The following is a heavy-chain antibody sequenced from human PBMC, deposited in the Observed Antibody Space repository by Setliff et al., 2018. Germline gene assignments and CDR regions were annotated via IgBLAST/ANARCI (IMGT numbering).Heavy chain of an antibody. CDR1: GGSISSSSYY. CDR2: IYYSGST. V-gene: IGHV4-39*01. J-gene: IGHJ6*02. CDR3: ARQEGGYYYHGMDV. Sequence: SETLSLTCTVSGGSISSSSYYWGWIRQPPGKGLEWIGSIYYSGSTYYNPSLKSRVTISVDTSKTQFSLKLSSVTDADTAVYYCARQEGGYYYHGMDVWGQGTTVTVSS. D-gene: IGHD3-16*01.